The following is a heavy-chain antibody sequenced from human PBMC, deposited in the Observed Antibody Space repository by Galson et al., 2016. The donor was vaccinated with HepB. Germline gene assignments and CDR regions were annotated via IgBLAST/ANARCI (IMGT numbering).Heavy chain of an antibody. CDR3: ARGPGIGFQYGSGSRLRWFDP. J-gene: IGHJ5*02. CDR2: IKNGGST. V-gene: IGHV4-34*01. CDR1: GGSLSGYY. Sequence: SETLSLTCAVYGGSLSGYYWSWIRQPPGKGLEWIGEIKNGGSTTYDPSLKSRVAISLDTSKSQVFLNMTSVTAADRGVYYCARGPGIGFQYGSGSRLRWFDPWGQGTLVTVSS. D-gene: IGHD3-10*01.